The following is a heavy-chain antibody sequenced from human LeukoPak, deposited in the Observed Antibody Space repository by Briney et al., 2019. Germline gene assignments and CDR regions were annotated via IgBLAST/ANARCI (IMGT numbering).Heavy chain of an antibody. CDR3: ARVGCSSTSCYTADAFDI. CDR1: GGSISSGDYY. CDR2: IYYSGST. Sequence: PSETLSLTCTVSGGSISSGDYYWSWIRQPPGKGLEWIGYIYYSGSTYYNPSLKSRVTISVDTSKNQFSLKLSSVTAADTAVYYCARVGCSSTSCYTADAFDIWGQGTMVTVSS. V-gene: IGHV4-30-4*08. D-gene: IGHD2-2*02. J-gene: IGHJ3*02.